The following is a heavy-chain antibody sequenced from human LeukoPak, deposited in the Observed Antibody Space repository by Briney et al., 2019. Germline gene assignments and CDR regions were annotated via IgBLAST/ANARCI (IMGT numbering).Heavy chain of an antibody. CDR3: AKAMGATLFDY. CDR1: GFTFSSYA. J-gene: IGHJ4*02. Sequence: GGSLRLSCAASGFTFSSYAMSWVRQAPGKGLEWVSGISGSGGSTYYADSVKGRFTISRDNSKNTLYLQMNSLRAGDTAVYYCAKAMGATLFDYWGQGTLVTVSS. V-gene: IGHV3-23*01. D-gene: IGHD1-26*01. CDR2: ISGSGGST.